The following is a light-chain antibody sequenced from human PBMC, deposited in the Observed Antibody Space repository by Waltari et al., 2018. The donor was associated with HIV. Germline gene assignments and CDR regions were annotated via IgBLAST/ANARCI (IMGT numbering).Light chain of an antibody. CDR3: QQYDNLLGT. CDR2: DAS. J-gene: IGKJ3*01. V-gene: IGKV1-33*01. Sequence: DIQMTQSPSSLSASVGHRVTIPCQSSQEISNYLNWYQQKPGKAPKLLIYDASNLETGVPSRFSGSGSGTDFTFTISSLQPEDIATYYCQQYDNLLGTFGPGTKVDIK. CDR1: QEISNY.